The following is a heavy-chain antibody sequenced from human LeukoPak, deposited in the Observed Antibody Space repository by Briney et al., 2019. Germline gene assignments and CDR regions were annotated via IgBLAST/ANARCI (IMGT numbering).Heavy chain of an antibody. CDR3: AKVHYTASFPGSFPGRNYFDS. J-gene: IGHJ4*02. V-gene: IGHV3-23*01. Sequence: GGSLRLSCTVSGFAFSGYAMSWVRQAPGKGPEWVSSIGARGDVTYSADSVKGRFTISRDNSKRTLFLQMNSLIAEDTAVYYCAKVHYTASFPGSFPGRNYFDSWGQGSLVTVSS. CDR1: GFAFSGYA. CDR2: IGARGDVT. D-gene: IGHD1-26*01.